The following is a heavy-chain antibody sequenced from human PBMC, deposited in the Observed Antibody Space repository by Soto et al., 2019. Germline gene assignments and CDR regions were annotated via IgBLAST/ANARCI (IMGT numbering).Heavy chain of an antibody. V-gene: IGHV4-59*01. CDR1: GGSISSYY. CDR2: IYYSGST. D-gene: IGHD6-13*01. J-gene: IGHJ6*02. Sequence: SETLSLTCTVSGGSISSYYWSWIRQPPGKGLEWIGYIYYSGSTNYNPSLKSRVTISVDTSKNQFSLKLSSVTAADTAVYYCARDSFYSRANYYYGMDVWGQGTTVTVSS. CDR3: ARDSFYSRANYYYGMDV.